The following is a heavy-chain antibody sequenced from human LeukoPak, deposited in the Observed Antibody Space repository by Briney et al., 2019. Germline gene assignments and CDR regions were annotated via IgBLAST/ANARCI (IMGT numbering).Heavy chain of an antibody. J-gene: IGHJ4*02. D-gene: IGHD6-13*01. CDR3: ARGPGAAGSLFDY. CDR2: ISSSSSYI. V-gene: IGHV3-21*01. Sequence: PGGSLRLSCAASGFTFSSYSMNWVRQAPGKGLEWVSSISSSSSYIYYADSVKGRFTISRDNAKNSLYLQMNSLGAEDTAVYYCARGPGAAGSLFDYWGQGTLVTVSS. CDR1: GFTFSSYS.